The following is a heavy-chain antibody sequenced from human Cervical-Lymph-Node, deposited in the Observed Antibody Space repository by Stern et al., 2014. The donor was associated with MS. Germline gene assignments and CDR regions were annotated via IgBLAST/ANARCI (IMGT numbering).Heavy chain of an antibody. D-gene: IGHD3-22*01. Sequence: VQLVESEAEVKKPGSSVKVSCKASGGTFSTYGISWVRQAPGQGLEWMGGIIPIFGTANYAQKFQGRVTITADESTNTAYMELSSLRSEDTAVYYCAREFNYDSSGYYFYYWGQGTLVTVSS. CDR1: GGTFSTYG. CDR3: AREFNYDSSGYYFYY. J-gene: IGHJ4*02. V-gene: IGHV1-69*01. CDR2: IIPIFGTA.